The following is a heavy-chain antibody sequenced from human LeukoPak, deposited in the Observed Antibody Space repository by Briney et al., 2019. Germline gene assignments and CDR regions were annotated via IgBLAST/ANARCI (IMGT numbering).Heavy chain of an antibody. V-gene: IGHV3-48*04. CDR1: GFTFSSYS. J-gene: IGHJ5*02. D-gene: IGHD6-19*01. Sequence: PGGSLRLSCAASGFTFSSYSMNWVRQAPGKGLEWVSYISSSTSTIYYADSVKGRFTISRDNAKNSPYLQMNSLRAEDTAVYYCARDSSGWYHWFDPWGQGTLVTVSS. CDR3: ARDSSGWYHWFDP. CDR2: ISSSTSTI.